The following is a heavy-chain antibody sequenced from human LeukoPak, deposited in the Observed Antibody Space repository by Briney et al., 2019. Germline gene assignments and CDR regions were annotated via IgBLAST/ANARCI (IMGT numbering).Heavy chain of an antibody. D-gene: IGHD1-26*01. CDR3: ASQSGSYAQDRYYFDY. J-gene: IGHJ4*02. Sequence: VASVKVSCKASGGTFSSYAISWVRQAPGQGLEWMGGIIPIFGTANYAQKFQGRVTITADESTSTAYMELSSLRSEDTAVYYCASQSGSYAQDRYYFDYWGQGTLVTVSS. CDR1: GGTFSSYA. CDR2: IIPIFGTA. V-gene: IGHV1-69*13.